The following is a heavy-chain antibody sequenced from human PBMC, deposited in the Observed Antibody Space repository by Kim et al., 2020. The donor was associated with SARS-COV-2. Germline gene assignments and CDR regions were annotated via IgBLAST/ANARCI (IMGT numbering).Heavy chain of an antibody. J-gene: IGHJ4*02. CDR1: GFTVSSNY. Sequence: GGSLRLSCAASGFTVSSNYTSWVRQAPGKGLEWVSVIYSGGSTYYADSVKGRFTISRHNSKNTLYLQMNSLRAEDTAVYYCARDSGDSSFDYWGQGTLVTVSS. CDR3: ARDSGDSSFDY. D-gene: IGHD2-15*01. V-gene: IGHV3-53*04. CDR2: IYSGGST.